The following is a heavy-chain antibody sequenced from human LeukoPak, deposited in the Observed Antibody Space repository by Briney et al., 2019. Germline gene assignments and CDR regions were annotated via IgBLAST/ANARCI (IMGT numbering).Heavy chain of an antibody. J-gene: IGHJ5*02. CDR1: GFTFSSYG. CDR3: AKDGLIRGDNWFDL. V-gene: IGHV3-30*02. CDR2: IRYDGSDK. Sequence: GGSLRLSCAASGFTFSSYGMHWVRQAPGKGLEWVAFIRYDGSDKSYADSVKGRFTTSRDNSKNTLYLQMNSLRAEDTAVYYCAKDGLIRGDNWFDLWGQGTLVTVSS. D-gene: IGHD7-27*01.